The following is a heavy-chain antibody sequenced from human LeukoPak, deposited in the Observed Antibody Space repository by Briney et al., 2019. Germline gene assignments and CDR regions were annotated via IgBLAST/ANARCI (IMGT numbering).Heavy chain of an antibody. J-gene: IGHJ4*02. CDR2: ISSSGSTI. D-gene: IGHD3-22*01. CDR3: ARGVIYFDY. CDR1: GFTFSSYE. V-gene: IGHV3-48*03. Sequence: GGSLRLSCAASGFTFSSYEMNWVRQAPGKGLEWVSYISSSGSTIYYADSLKGRFTISRDNAKNSLYLQMNSLRAEDTAVYYCARGVIYFDYWGQGTLVTVSS.